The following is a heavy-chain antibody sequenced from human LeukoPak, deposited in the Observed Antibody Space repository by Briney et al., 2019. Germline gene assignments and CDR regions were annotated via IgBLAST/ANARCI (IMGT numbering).Heavy chain of an antibody. CDR2: INHSGST. V-gene: IGHV4-34*01. J-gene: IGHJ3*02. Sequence: PSETLSLTCVIYVGSFGDYYWSWIRQPPGKGLEWLGEINHSGSTNYNPSLKSRVTISVDTSKNQFSLKLSSVTAADTAVYYCARHERDASLDHALDIWGQGTMVTVSS. D-gene: IGHD5-24*01. CDR3: ARHERDASLDHALDI. CDR1: VGSFGDYY.